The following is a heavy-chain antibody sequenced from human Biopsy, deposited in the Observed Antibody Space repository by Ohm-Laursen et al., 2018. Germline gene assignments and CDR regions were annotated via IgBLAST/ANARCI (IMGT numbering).Heavy chain of an antibody. V-gene: IGHV1-24*01. J-gene: IGHJ4*02. Sequence: SVKVSCKVSGYTLTELSIHWVRQTGGKGLEWMGGFDREERKTVYAEKFQGRVTMTEDTSTDTVYMEVTSLRSEDTAVYYCAADINVWNANYWGQGTQVTVSS. CDR1: GYTLTELS. CDR3: AADINVWNANY. D-gene: IGHD1-1*01. CDR2: FDREERKT.